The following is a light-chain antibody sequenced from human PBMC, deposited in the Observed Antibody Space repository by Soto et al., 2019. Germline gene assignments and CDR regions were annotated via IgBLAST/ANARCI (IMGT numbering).Light chain of an antibody. Sequence: DIVMTQSPDSLAVALGERATINCKSSQSLLSTSNNKNYLAWYQQKPGQPPKLRITWASTRQYGVPDRFSGSGSGTAFTLTISSLQAADVAVYYCQQHSSVPLTFGGGTKVEIK. CDR1: QSLLSTSNNKNY. CDR3: QQHSSVPLT. CDR2: WAS. J-gene: IGKJ4*01. V-gene: IGKV4-1*01.